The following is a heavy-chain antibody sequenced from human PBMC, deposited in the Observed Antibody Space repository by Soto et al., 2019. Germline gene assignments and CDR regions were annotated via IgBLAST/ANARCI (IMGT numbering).Heavy chain of an antibody. CDR2: ISDDGSSK. Sequence: QVLLVKSWGGVVQPGRSLRISCAVSGFTFSSFGMHWVRQAPGKGLEWVAVISDDGSSKHYADSLKGRFTISRDNSNNTLYLQMDSLGPEDTAVYYCAKDRWGDFGDLNLPGYWGQGTLVTVSS. CDR3: AKDRWGDFGDLNLPGY. V-gene: IGHV3-30*18. CDR1: GFTFSSFG. J-gene: IGHJ4*02. D-gene: IGHD4-17*01.